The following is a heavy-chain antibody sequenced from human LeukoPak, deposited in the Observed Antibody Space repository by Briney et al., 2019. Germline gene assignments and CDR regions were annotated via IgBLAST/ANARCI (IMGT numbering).Heavy chain of an antibody. J-gene: IGHJ4*02. Sequence: SETLPLTCTVSGGSISSGTSYWDWLRQHPGTGLEWIGCIHPTGSAHYNPSLLGRVTISVDTSKNHFSLNLNSVTAADTAVYYCATGGDRNKVGYWGQGTLVTVSS. D-gene: IGHD1-14*01. CDR1: GGSISSGTSY. CDR2: IHPTGSA. CDR3: ATGGDRNKVGY. V-gene: IGHV4-31*03.